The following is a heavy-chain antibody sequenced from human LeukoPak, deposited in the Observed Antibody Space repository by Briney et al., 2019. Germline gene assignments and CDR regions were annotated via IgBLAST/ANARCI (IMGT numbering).Heavy chain of an antibody. Sequence: GGSLRLSCAASGFTFSSYGMHWVRQAPGKGLEWVAFIRYDGSNKYYADSVKGRFTISRDNSKNTLYLQMNSLRAEDTAVYYCAKDRPRAYCSGGSCFPAESYYMDVWGKGTTVTVSS. V-gene: IGHV3-30*02. D-gene: IGHD2-15*01. CDR3: AKDRPRAYCSGGSCFPAESYYMDV. CDR2: IRYDGSNK. CDR1: GFTFSSYG. J-gene: IGHJ6*03.